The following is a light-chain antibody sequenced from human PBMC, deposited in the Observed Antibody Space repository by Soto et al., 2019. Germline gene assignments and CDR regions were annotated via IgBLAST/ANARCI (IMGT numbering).Light chain of an antibody. CDR1: SSDVGSYNY. CDR2: DVS. CDR3: CLYAGSYPYV. V-gene: IGLV2-11*01. Sequence: LTQPGPVSGSPGQLVTISCTGTSSDVGSYNYVPWYQQHPGKAPMLMMYDVSKRPSGVADRFSGSKSGNTASLTISGLQAEEEADYSCCLYAGSYPYVFGTGSKVTGL. J-gene: IGLJ1*01.